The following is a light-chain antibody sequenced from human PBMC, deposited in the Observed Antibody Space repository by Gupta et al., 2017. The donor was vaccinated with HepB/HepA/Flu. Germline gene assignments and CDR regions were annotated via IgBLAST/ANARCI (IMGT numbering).Light chain of an antibody. V-gene: IGLV2-11*01. CDR2: DVT. CDR3: CSYAGSYAWV. CDR1: SSDVGGYNY. J-gene: IGLJ3*02. Sequence: QSALTQPRSVSGSPGQPVTISCTGTSSDVGGYNYVSWYQQHPGKAPQLMIYDVTKRPSGVPDRFSGSKSGNTASLTISGLQAEDEADDYCCSYAGSYAWVFGGGTKLTV.